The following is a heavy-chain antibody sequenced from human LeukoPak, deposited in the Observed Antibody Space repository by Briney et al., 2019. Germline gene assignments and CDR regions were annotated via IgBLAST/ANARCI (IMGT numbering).Heavy chain of an antibody. D-gene: IGHD2-15*01. V-gene: IGHV1-69*04. CDR1: GGTFSSYA. CDR2: IIPIFGIA. Sequence: SVKVSCKASGGTFSSYAISWVRQAPGQGLEWMGRIIPIFGIANYAQKSQGRVTITADKSTSTAYMELSSLRSEDTAVYYCASLGYCSGGSCYWPSFDPWGQGTLVTVSS. J-gene: IGHJ5*02. CDR3: ASLGYCSGGSCYWPSFDP.